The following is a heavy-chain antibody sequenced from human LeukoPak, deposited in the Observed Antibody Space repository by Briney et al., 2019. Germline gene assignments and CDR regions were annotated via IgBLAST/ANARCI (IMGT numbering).Heavy chain of an antibody. J-gene: IGHJ3*01. Sequence: TEGSLRLSCAASAFTFSDYSMNWVRQAPGKGLEWISYIDTSSSTMYYADSVMGRFTISRDNAKESLYLQMNSLRDEDTAVYYCAREDDSWGPNNLDLWGQGTMVTVSS. CDR2: IDTSSSTM. D-gene: IGHD7-27*01. CDR3: AREDDSWGPNNLDL. CDR1: AFTFSDYS. V-gene: IGHV3-48*02.